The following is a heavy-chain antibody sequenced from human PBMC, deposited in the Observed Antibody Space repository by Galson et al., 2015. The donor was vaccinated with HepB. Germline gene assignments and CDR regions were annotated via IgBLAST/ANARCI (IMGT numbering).Heavy chain of an antibody. Sequence: SLRLSCAASGFTFNSYSMNWVRQAPGKGLEWVSYISSRSSTIYYADSVKGRFTISRDNAKNSLYLQMNSLRAEDTAVYYCARDRGTTNMDQGVMRDYWGQGTLVTVSS. CDR3: ARDRGTTNMDQGVMRDY. CDR1: GFTFNSYS. V-gene: IGHV3-48*01. J-gene: IGHJ4*02. D-gene: IGHD1-1*01. CDR2: ISSRSSTI.